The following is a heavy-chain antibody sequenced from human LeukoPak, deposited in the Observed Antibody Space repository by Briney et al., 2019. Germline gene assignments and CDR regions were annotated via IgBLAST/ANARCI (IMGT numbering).Heavy chain of an antibody. CDR2: ISYDGSNK. V-gene: IGHV3-30*18. D-gene: IGHD1-26*01. CDR1: GFTFSSYG. CDR3: AKSGEWELRSAFDI. Sequence: SGGSLRLSCAASGFTFSSYGMHWVRQAPGKGLEWVAVISYDGSNKYYADSVKGRFTISRDNSKNTLYLQMNSLRAEDTAVYYCAKSGEWELRSAFDIWGQGTMVTVSS. J-gene: IGHJ3*02.